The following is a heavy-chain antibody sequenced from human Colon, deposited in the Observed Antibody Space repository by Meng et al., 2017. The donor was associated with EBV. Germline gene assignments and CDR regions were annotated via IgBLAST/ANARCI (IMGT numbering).Heavy chain of an antibody. D-gene: IGHD2-2*01. V-gene: IGHV4-30-4*01. Sequence: QEQLQQWGAGRLKPSQNLSLTCTVSGDSISSGEYFWSWIRQPPGKGLEWIGYMDYRGSTFYNPSLKSRVTISVDTSKNQFSLKLSSVTAADTAVYFCARGELLWDYWGQGTLVTVSS. CDR1: GDSISSGEYF. J-gene: IGHJ4*02. CDR3: ARGELLWDY. CDR2: MDYRGST.